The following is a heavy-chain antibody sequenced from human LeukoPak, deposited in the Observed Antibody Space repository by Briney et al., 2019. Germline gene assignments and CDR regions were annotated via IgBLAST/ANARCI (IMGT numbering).Heavy chain of an antibody. J-gene: IGHJ6*03. V-gene: IGHV1-18*01. CDR3: ARAVEDPYYYYYYMDV. CDR1: GYTFTSYG. D-gene: IGHD5-24*01. Sequence: ASVKVSCKASGYTFTSYGISWVRQAPGQGLEWMGWISAYNGNTNYAQKLQGRVTMTTDTSTSTAYMELRSLRSDDTAVYYCARAVEDPYYYYYYMDVWGKGTTVTISS. CDR2: ISAYNGNT.